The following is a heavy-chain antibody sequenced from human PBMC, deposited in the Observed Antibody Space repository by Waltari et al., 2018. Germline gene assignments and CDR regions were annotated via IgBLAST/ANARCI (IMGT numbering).Heavy chain of an antibody. V-gene: IGHV3-48*01. CDR1: GFTFKTYN. CDR2: ITSTSSTK. Sequence: EVQLVESGGDLVHPGGSLRLSCAASGFTFKTYNMNWVRAAPGKGLEWVSFITSTSSTKYYADSVEGRFTISRDNAENSLYLQMNSLRAEDTAVYYCVRNWNYVHGMDVWGQGTTVTVSS. CDR3: VRNWNYVHGMDV. J-gene: IGHJ6*02. D-gene: IGHD1-7*01.